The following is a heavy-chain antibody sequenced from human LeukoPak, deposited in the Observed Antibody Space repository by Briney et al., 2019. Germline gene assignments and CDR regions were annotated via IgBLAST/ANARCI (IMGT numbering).Heavy chain of an antibody. CDR2: IIPIFGTA. CDR1: GGTFSSYA. J-gene: IGHJ4*02. D-gene: IGHD3-22*01. Sequence: ASVKVSCKASGGTFSSYAISWVRQAPGQGLEWMGGIIPIFGTANYAQKFQGRVTITADESTSTAYMELSSLRSEDTAVYYCARRGGYYDSSGYYFYWGQGTLVTVSS. CDR3: ARRGGYYDSSGYYFY. V-gene: IGHV1-69*13.